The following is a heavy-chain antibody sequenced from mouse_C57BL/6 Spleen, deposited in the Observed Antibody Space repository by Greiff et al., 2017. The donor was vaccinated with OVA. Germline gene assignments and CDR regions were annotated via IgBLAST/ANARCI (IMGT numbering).Heavy chain of an antibody. CDR1: GYSFTGYY. CDR2: INPSTGGT. J-gene: IGHJ4*01. D-gene: IGHD1-1*01. V-gene: IGHV1-42*01. CDR3: ARDRSQAFYYGSSYAMDY. Sequence: VQLKESGPELVKPGASVKISCKASGYSFTGYYMNWVKQSPEKSLEWIGEINPSTGGTTYNQKFKAKATLTVDKSSSTAYMQLKSLTSEDSAVYYCARDRSQAFYYGSSYAMDYWGQGTSVTVSS.